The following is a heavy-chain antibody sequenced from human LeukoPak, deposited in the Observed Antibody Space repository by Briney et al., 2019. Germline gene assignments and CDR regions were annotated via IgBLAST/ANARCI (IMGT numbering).Heavy chain of an antibody. CDR2: IYYSGST. CDR3: ARAWRYDFWSGYSTEHYYYYMDV. CDR1: GGSISSHY. D-gene: IGHD3-3*01. J-gene: IGHJ6*03. V-gene: IGHV4-59*11. Sequence: PSETLSLTCTVSGGSISSHYWIWIRQPPGKGLEWIGYIYYSGSTNYNPSLKSRVTISVDTSKNQFSLKLSSVTAADTAVYYCARAWRYDFWSGYSTEHYYYYMDVRGKGTTVTVSS.